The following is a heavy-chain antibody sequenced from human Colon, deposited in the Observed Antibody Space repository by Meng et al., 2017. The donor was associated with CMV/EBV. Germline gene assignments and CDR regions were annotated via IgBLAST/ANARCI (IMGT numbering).Heavy chain of an antibody. V-gene: IGHV3-7*03. D-gene: IGHD2-15*01. J-gene: IGHJ4*02. Sequence: GESLKISCAASGFSFSSYWMRWVRQAPGKGLEWVANIKQDGSKRCYVDSVKGRFTISRDNARNSLNLQMNSLRAEDTAVYYCARDQGCLLLLCKPVFWEHYFDYWGQGTLVTVSS. CDR2: IKQDGSKR. CDR1: GFSFSSYW. CDR3: ARDQGCLLLLCKPVFWEHYFDY.